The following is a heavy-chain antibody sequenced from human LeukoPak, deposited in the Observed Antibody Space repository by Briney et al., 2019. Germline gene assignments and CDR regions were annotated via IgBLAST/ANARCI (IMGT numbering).Heavy chain of an antibody. D-gene: IGHD3-3*01. Sequence: ASVKVSCKASGYTFTGYYMHWVRQAPGQGLEWMGWINPNSGGTNYARKFQGRVSMTRDTSISTAYMELSRLRSDDTAVYYCARSYYDFWSGHGGFYYYMDVWGKGTAVTVSS. CDR2: INPNSGGT. V-gene: IGHV1-2*02. J-gene: IGHJ6*03. CDR1: GYTFTGYY. CDR3: ARSYYDFWSGHGGFYYYMDV.